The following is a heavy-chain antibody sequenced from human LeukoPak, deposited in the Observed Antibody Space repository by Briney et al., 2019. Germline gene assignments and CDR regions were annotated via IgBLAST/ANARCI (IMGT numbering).Heavy chain of an antibody. CDR1: VGTFTSYA. CDR3: AARAARDY. D-gene: IGHD6-6*01. V-gene: IGHV1-69*13. CDR2: IIPIFGTA. Sequence: SVKVSCKASVGTFTSYAISWLRQPPGQGLEWMGGIIPIFGTANYAQKFQGRVTITADESTSTAYMELSSLRSEDTAVYYCAARAARDYWGQGTLVTVSS. J-gene: IGHJ4*02.